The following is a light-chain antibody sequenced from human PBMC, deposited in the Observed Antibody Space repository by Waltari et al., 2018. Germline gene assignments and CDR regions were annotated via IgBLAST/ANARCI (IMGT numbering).Light chain of an antibody. Sequence: QSGLTQPPSASGTPGQRVTISCSGSNSNIGDNTVNWYQMLPGTAPKLLIYTNDQRPSGVPDRCSASKSGTSASLAITGLQSEDEALYYCAAWDDTLNGPVFGGGTQVTVL. J-gene: IGLJ2*01. CDR3: AAWDDTLNGPV. CDR2: TND. CDR1: NSNIGDNT. V-gene: IGLV1-44*01.